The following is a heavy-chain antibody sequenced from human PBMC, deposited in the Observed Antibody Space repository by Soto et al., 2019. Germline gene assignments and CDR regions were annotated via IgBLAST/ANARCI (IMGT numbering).Heavy chain of an antibody. CDR1: GGSISSYY. D-gene: IGHD3-10*01. V-gene: IGHV4-59*01. CDR2: ISYSGST. CDR3: ARTYGSALDY. Sequence: QVQLQESGPGLVKPSETLSLTCTVSGGSISSYYWSWIRQPPGKGLEWIGYISYSGSTNYNPSLKSRVTISVDTSKNQFSLKLSSVTAADTAVYYCARTYGSALDYWGQGTLVTVSS. J-gene: IGHJ4*02.